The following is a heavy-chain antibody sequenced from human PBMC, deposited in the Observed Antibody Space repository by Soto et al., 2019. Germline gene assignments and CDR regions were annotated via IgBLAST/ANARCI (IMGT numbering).Heavy chain of an antibody. J-gene: IGHJ5*02. CDR1: GFTFSRYA. V-gene: IGHV3-23*01. D-gene: IGHD3-10*01. Sequence: EVQLLESGGGLVQPGGSLRLSCAASGFTFSRYAMSWVRQAPGKGLAWVSAISGSGGSTYYAESVQGRFTISRDNSKNTLYLQVNSLRAEDTAVYYGAKGGDYGSGLFDPWCQGPLVTVSS. CDR3: AKGGDYGSGLFDP. CDR2: ISGSGGST.